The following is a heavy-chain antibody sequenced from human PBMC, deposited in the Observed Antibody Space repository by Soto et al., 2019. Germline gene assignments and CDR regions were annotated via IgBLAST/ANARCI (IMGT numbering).Heavy chain of an antibody. Sequence: SETLSLTCTVSGGSISSSSYYWGWIRQPPGKGLEWIGSIYYSGSTYYNPSLKSRVTISVDTSKNQFSLKLSSVTAADTAVYYCARQEPDYSSSWYGLNWFDPWGQGTLVTVSS. CDR2: IYYSGST. V-gene: IGHV4-39*01. D-gene: IGHD6-13*01. CDR1: GGSISSSSYY. CDR3: ARQEPDYSSSWYGLNWFDP. J-gene: IGHJ5*02.